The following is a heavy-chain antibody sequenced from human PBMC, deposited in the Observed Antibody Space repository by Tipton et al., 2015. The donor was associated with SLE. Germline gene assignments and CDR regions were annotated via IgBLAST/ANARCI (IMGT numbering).Heavy chain of an antibody. D-gene: IGHD6-13*01. J-gene: IGHJ6*02. CDR1: GFTFSSYA. V-gene: IGHV3-30*04. CDR3: ARVIAAPPYGMDV. Sequence: SLRLSCAASGFTFSSYAMHWVRQAPGKGLEWVAVISYDGSNKYYADSVKGRFTISRDNSKNTLYLQMNSLRVEDTAVYYCARVIAAPPYGMDVWGQGTTVTVSS. CDR2: ISYDGSNK.